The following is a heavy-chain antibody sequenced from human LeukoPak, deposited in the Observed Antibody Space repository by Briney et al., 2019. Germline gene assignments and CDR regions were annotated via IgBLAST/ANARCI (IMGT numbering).Heavy chain of an antibody. V-gene: IGHV3-30*04. CDR3: ASLFPPGWNRVTTPEISFDY. D-gene: IGHD2-21*01. CDR2: ISYDGSNK. Sequence: GGSLRLSCAASGFTFSSYAMHRVRQAPGKGLEWVAVISYDGSNKYYADSVKGRFTISRDNSKNTLYLQMNSLRAEDTAVYYCASLFPPGWNRVTTPEISFDYWGQGTLVTVSS. J-gene: IGHJ4*02. CDR1: GFTFSSYA.